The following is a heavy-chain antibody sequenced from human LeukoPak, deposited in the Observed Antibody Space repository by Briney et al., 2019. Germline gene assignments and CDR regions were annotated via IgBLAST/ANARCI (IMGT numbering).Heavy chain of an antibody. D-gene: IGHD5-18*01. CDR3: AREYPGSYGLWRSDY. V-gene: IGHV1-69*04. CDR2: IIPILGIA. J-gene: IGHJ4*02. Sequence: SVKVSCKASGGTFSSYAISWVRQAPGQGLEWMGRIIPILGIANYAQKLQGRVTMTTDTSTSTAYTELRSLRSDDTAVYYRAREYPGSYGLWRSDYWGQGTLVTVSS. CDR1: GGTFSSYA.